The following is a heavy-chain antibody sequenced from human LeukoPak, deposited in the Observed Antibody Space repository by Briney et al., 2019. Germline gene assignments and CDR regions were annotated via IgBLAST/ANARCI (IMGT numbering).Heavy chain of an antibody. J-gene: IGHJ5*01. Sequence: SGTLSFTCTVSGFSISTNCWSWIRQPPGKGLEWSGYTYYSRSTNYNPSLKSRVTISVDTSKNQFSLKLSSVTAADTAVYYCARHKGSIAALINW. CDR2: TYYSRST. D-gene: IGHD6-6*01. CDR1: GFSISTNC. V-gene: IGHV4-59*08. CDR3: ARHKGSIAALINW.